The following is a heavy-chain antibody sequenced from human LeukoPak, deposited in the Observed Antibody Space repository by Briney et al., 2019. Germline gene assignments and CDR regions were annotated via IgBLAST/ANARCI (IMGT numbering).Heavy chain of an antibody. D-gene: IGHD1-26*01. CDR3: TTGIVGAANYYYYGMDV. V-gene: IGHV3-15*01. Sequence: GGSLRLSCAASELTFTNAWMTWVRQAPGKGLEWVGRIKSTGDGGTTDYAAPVKGRFTISRDDSKNTLYLQMNSLKTEDTAVYYCTTGIVGAANYYYYGMDVWGQGTTVTVSS. CDR2: IKSTGDGGTT. CDR1: ELTFTNAW. J-gene: IGHJ6*02.